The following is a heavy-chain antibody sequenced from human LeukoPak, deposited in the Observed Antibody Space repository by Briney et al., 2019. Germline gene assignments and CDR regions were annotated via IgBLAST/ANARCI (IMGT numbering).Heavy chain of an antibody. J-gene: IGHJ4*02. D-gene: IGHD4-23*01. V-gene: IGHV1-69*13. CDR1: GGTFSSYA. CDR2: IIPLFGTA. CDR3: ARSLDAGNPPESGY. Sequence: SVKVSCKASGGTFSSYAIRWVRQAPGQGLEWMGGIIPLFGTANYAQKFQGRVTITADESTSTAYMELSSLRSDDTAVYYCARSLDAGNPPESGYWGQGTLVTVSS.